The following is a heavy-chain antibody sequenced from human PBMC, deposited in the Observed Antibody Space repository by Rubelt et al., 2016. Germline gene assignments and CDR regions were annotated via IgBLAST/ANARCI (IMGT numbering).Heavy chain of an antibody. CDR3: ARREVSSGWYDY. V-gene: IGHV4-39*07. CDR2: IYYSGST. D-gene: IGHD6-19*01. Sequence: QLQLQESGPGLVKPSETLSLTCTVSGGSISRSSYYWGWIRQPPGKGLEWIGSIYYSGSTYYNPSLKSRVTISVDTSKNQCSLKLSSVTAADTARYYCARREVSSGWYDYWGQGTLVTVSS. J-gene: IGHJ4*02. CDR1: GGSISRSSYY.